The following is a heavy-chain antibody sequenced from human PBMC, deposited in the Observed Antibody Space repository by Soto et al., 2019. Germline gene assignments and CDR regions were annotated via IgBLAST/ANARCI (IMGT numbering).Heavy chain of an antibody. CDR3: AHSEDSDSPHY. CDR2: IYWNDDK. Sequence: QITLKESGPTLVKPTQTLTLTCSFSGFSLDTSGVGVGWIRQPPGKALDWLALIYWNDDKRYNPSLKSRLTITKVTSKNQVVLTMTNMDPVDTAIYYCAHSEDSDSPHYWGQGTLVTVSS. D-gene: IGHD2-21*02. J-gene: IGHJ4*02. V-gene: IGHV2-5*01. CDR1: GFSLDTSGVG.